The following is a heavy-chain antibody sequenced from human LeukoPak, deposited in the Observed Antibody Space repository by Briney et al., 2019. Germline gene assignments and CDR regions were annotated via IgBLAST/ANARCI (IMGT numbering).Heavy chain of an antibody. CDR2: ISGSGGST. CDR1: GFTFSSYA. D-gene: IGHD2-15*01. V-gene: IGHV3-23*01. CDR3: AKDERYCSGGSCYSSYFQH. J-gene: IGHJ1*01. Sequence: GGSLRLSCAASGFTFSSYAMIWVREATGKGVEGVSAISGSGGSTYYADSVKGRFTISRDNSKNTLYLQMNSLRAEDTAVYYCAKDERYCSGGSCYSSYFQHWGQGTLVTVSS.